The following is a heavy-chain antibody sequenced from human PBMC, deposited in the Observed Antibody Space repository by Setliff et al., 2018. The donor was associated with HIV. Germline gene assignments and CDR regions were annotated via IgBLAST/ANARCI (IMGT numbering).Heavy chain of an antibody. CDR3: ARRMSSGSYYDY. J-gene: IGHJ4*02. CDR2: IYSSGST. V-gene: IGHV4-59*08. D-gene: IGHD1-26*01. Sequence: PSETLSLTCTVSGGSISNYYWSWIRQPPGKGLEWIGHIYSSGSTNYNPSLKSRVTISVDTSKNQISLKLSSVNAADTAVYYCARRMSSGSYYDYWGQGTLVTVSS. CDR1: GGSISNYY.